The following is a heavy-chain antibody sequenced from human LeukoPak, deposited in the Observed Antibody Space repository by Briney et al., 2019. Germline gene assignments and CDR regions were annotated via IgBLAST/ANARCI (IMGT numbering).Heavy chain of an antibody. CDR2: INPNSGGT. J-gene: IGHJ4*02. CDR3: ASSPQRNYYDSSGSLGY. V-gene: IGHV1-2*02. Sequence: ASVKVSCKASGYTFTSYYMHWVRQAPGQGLEWMGWINPNSGGTNYAQKFQGRVTMTGDTSISTAYMELSRLRSDDTAVYYCASSPQRNYYDSSGSLGYWGQGTLVTVSS. CDR1: GYTFTSYY. D-gene: IGHD3-22*01.